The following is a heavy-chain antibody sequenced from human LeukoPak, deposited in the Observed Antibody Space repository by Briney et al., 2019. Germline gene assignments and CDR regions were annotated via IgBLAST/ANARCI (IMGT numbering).Heavy chain of an antibody. CDR2: IYPGYSDP. V-gene: IGHV5-51*01. J-gene: IGHJ4*02. CDR3: ARQYFFDY. CDR1: GYRFTSYW. Sequence: GEYLQISCKGSGYRFTSYWIGWVRQMPGKGLEWMGIIYPGYSDPRYSPSFQGQVTISADKSISTAYLQWSSLKASDTAMYYCARQYFFDYWGQGTLVTVSS.